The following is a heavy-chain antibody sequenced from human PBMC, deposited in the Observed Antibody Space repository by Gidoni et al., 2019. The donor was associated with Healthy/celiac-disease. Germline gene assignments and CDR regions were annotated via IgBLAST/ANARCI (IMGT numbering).Heavy chain of an antibody. CDR1: GGSFSGYY. J-gene: IGHJ4*02. CDR2: INHSGST. Sequence: QAQLQQWGAGLLKPSETLSLTCAVYGGSFSGYYWSWIRQPPGKGLEWIGKINHSGSTNYNPSLKSRVTISVDTSKNQFSLRLSSVTAADTAVYYCARALSYYDLWTRRYYLDYWGQGTLVTVSS. CDR3: ARALSYYDLWTRRYYLDY. V-gene: IGHV4-34*01. D-gene: IGHD3-3*01.